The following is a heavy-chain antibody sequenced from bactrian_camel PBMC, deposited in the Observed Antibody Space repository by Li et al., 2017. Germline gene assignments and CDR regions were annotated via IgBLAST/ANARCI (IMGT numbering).Heavy chain of an antibody. CDR3: ARFSWSDGFGY. V-gene: IGHV3S1*01. J-gene: IGHJ6*01. D-gene: IGHD5*01. CDR1: GVTGDTNC. CDR2: IGTGGDRT. Sequence: QLVESGGGSAQAGGSLRLSCAYSGVTGDTNCLGWFRLVPGKEREGVAFIGTGGDRTYYADSVKGRFSISKDNAKNTLYPQLNSLKTDDTGMYHCARFSWSDGFGYWGQGTQVTVS.